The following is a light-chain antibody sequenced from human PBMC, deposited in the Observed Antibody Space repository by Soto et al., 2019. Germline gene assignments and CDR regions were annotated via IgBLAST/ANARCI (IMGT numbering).Light chain of an antibody. V-gene: IGLV2-14*01. CDR3: ISYTSSSTLVV. J-gene: IGLJ2*01. CDR2: EVS. Sequence: QSALTQPASVSGSPRQSITISCTGTSSDVGGYNYVSWYQQHPGKAPKLMIYEVSNRPSGVSNRFSGSKSGNTASLTISGLQAEDEADYYCISYTSSSTLVVFGGGTKLTVL. CDR1: SSDVGGYNY.